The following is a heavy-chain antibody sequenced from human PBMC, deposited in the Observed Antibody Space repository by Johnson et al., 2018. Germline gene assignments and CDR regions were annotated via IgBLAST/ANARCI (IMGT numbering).Heavy chain of an antibody. CDR1: GGSISSYY. Sequence: QVQLQESGPGLVKPSETLSLTCTVSGGSISSYYWSWIRQPPGKGLEWIGYIYYSGSTNHNPSPKSRVTISVDRSKNQFSLKLSSVTAADTAGYYCARLVTPNYLYMDVWGKGTTVTVSS. J-gene: IGHJ6*03. CDR2: IYYSGST. V-gene: IGHV4-59*01. CDR3: ARLVTPNYLYMDV. D-gene: IGHD4-23*01.